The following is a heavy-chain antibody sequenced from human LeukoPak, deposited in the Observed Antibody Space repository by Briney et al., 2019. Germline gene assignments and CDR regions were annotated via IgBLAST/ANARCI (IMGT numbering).Heavy chain of an antibody. CDR3: AKASLIVVVTLTPFDY. CDR2: MNPNSGNT. V-gene: IGHV1-8*01. D-gene: IGHD3-22*01. Sequence: GASVKVSCKASGYTFTSYDINWVRQATGQGLEWMGWMNPNSGNTGYAQKFQGRVTMTRNTSISTAYMELSSLRSEDTAVYYCAKASLIVVVTLTPFDYWGQGTLVTVSS. CDR1: GYTFTSYD. J-gene: IGHJ4*02.